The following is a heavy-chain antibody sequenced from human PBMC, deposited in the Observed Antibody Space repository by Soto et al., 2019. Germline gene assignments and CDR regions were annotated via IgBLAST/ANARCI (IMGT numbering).Heavy chain of an antibody. J-gene: IGHJ4*02. V-gene: IGHV3-48*01. Sequence: GGSLRLSCEASGFTFSDYSMNWVRQAPGKGLEWISYISSGSSTIYYADSVKGRFTTFRDNAKNSLYLRMNTLRAEDTAVYYCARARTLWSYFDNWGQGTLVTVSS. D-gene: IGHD3-3*01. CDR1: GFTFSDYS. CDR2: ISSGSSTI. CDR3: ARARTLWSYFDN.